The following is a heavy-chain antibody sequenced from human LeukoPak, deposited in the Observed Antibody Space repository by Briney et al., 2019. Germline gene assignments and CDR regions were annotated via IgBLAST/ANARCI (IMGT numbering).Heavy chain of an antibody. CDR3: ARDARGTTGWFDP. D-gene: IGHD4-17*01. J-gene: IGHJ5*02. V-gene: IGHV1-2*02. Sequence: ASVKVSCKASGYTFTGYYMHWVRQAPGQGLEWMGWINPNSGGTNYAQKFQGRVTMTRDTSISTAYMELSRLRSDDTALYYCARDARGTTGWFDPWGQGTLVTVSS. CDR2: INPNSGGT. CDR1: GYTFTGYY.